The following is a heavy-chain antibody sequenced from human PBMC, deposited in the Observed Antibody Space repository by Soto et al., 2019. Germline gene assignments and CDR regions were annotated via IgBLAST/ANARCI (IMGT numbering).Heavy chain of an antibody. CDR2: ISWKDEK. D-gene: IGHD1-26*01. CDR3: AHRYGGNYYRWYFDS. CDR1: GFSLSTSGAG. Sequence: QITLKESGPTLVKPTQTLTVTCTFSGFSLSTSGAGVGWIRQSPGKAPEWLALISWKDEKRYNPVLKSRLTITKDTSKNQVVRTMNDLDPVDTATYFCAHRYGGNYYRWYFDSWGQGTLVTVSS. J-gene: IGHJ4*02. V-gene: IGHV2-5*01.